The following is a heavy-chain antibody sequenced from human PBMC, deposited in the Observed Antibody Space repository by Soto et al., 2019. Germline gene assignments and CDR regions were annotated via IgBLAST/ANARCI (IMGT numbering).Heavy chain of an antibody. CDR3: ARNLRSGSYRPPEY. CDR2: IWSVGSTN. CDR1: GFTFNNYG. Sequence: PGGSLRLSCAASGFTFNNYGMHWFSQAPGEGLEWVAVIWSVGSTNYYADAARGRFTISRDNSKSTLLLQMNSLRVEDTALYYCARNLRSGSYRPPEYCGQGTLVTVSS. J-gene: IGHJ4*02. D-gene: IGHD1-26*01. V-gene: IGHV3-33*02.